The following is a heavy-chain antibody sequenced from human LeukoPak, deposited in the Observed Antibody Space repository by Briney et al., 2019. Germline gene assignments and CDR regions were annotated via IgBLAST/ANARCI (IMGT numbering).Heavy chain of an antibody. CDR2: ISAYNGNT. CDR3: ASSGGVYSSGWSHAAFDIWGQGSSSGWSHAAFDI. D-gene: IGHD6-19*01. Sequence: GASVKVSCKASGYTFTSYGISWVRQAPGQGLEWMGWISAYNGNTNYAQKLQGSVTMTTDTSTSTAYMELRSLRSAGTAVYYCASSGGVYSSGWSHAAFDIWGQGSSSGWSHAAFDIWGQGTMVTVSS. J-gene: IGHJ3*02. CDR1: GYTFTSYG. V-gene: IGHV1-18*01.